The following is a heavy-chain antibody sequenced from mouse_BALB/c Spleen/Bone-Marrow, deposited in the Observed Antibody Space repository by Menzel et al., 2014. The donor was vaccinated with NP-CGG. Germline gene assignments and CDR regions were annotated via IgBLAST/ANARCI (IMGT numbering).Heavy chain of an antibody. CDR1: GYTFTSYW. CDR2: IYPGDGDT. J-gene: IGHJ4*01. V-gene: IGHV1-87*01. Sequence: QVQLQQSGAELARPGASVKLSCKASGYTFTSYWMQWVKQRPGQGLEWIGAIYPGDGDTRYTQKFKGKATLTADKSSSTAYMQLSSLASEDSAVYYCARSEGNYAMDYWGQGTPGTVSS. CDR3: ARSEGNYAMDY.